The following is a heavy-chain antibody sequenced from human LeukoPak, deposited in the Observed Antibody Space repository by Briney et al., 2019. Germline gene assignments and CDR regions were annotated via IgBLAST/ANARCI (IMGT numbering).Heavy chain of an antibody. D-gene: IGHD2-21*02. Sequence: ASVKVSCKASGGTFSSYAISWVRQAPGQGLEWMRGIIPIFGTANYAQKFQGRVTITADESTSTAYMELSSLRSEDTAVYYCARVNAVTATLGAFDIWGQGTMVTVSS. V-gene: IGHV1-69*13. J-gene: IGHJ3*02. CDR2: IIPIFGTA. CDR1: GGTFSSYA. CDR3: ARVNAVTATLGAFDI.